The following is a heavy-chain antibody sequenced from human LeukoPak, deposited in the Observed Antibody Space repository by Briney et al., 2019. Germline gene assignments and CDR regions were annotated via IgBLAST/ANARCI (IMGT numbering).Heavy chain of an antibody. J-gene: IGHJ4*02. D-gene: IGHD3-22*01. CDR3: AKTNLYYDSSGYYSNYFDY. V-gene: IGHV3-23*01. Sequence: GGSLRLSCAASGLTFSSYAMSWVRQPPGKGLEWVSTIIGSGGRTYYADFVKGRFTISRDNSKNTLYLQMNSLRAEDTAVYYCAKTNLYYDSSGYYSNYFDYWGQGTLVTVSS. CDR2: IIGSGGRT. CDR1: GLTFSSYA.